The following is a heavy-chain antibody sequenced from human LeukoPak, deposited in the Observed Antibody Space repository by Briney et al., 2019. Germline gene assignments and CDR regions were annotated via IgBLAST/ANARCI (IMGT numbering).Heavy chain of an antibody. Sequence: PGGSLRLSCAASGYTFSIYAMSWVRQAPGKGLEWVSAISASGGSTYYADSVKGRFTISRDNSKNTVYLQMNSLRAEDTAVYYCAKARYCSSTSCYFWSWGWHGNYGMDVWGQGTTVTVSS. J-gene: IGHJ6*02. CDR2: ISASGGST. D-gene: IGHD2-2*01. V-gene: IGHV3-23*01. CDR3: AKARYCSSTSCYFWSWGWHGNYGMDV. CDR1: GYTFSIYA.